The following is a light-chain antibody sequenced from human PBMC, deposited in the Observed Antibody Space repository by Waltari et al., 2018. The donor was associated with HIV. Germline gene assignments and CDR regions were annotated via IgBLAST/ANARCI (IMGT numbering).Light chain of an antibody. Sequence: TQSPATLSVSPGERATLSCRASQSVSSNLAWYQQKPGQAPRLLIYGASTRATGIPARFSGSGSGTEFTLTISSLQSEDFAVYYCQQYNNWPPLTFGGGTKVEIK. V-gene: IGKV3-15*01. CDR2: GAS. CDR1: QSVSSN. J-gene: IGKJ4*01. CDR3: QQYNNWPPLT.